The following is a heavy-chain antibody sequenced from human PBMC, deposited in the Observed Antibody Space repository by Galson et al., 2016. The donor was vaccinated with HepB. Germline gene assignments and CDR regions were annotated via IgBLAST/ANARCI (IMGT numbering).Heavy chain of an antibody. V-gene: IGHV6-1*01. CDR1: GDSVSSNSAT. D-gene: IGHD2-15*01. CDR2: TYYRSAWLD. J-gene: IGHJ4*02. Sequence: CAISGDSVSSNSATWNWIRQSPSRGLEWLGRTYYRSAWLDDYAISVKSRISINPDTSKNRFSLHLSSVTPEDTAVYYSTRERRYCSDGSCYSFDYWGLGILVTVSS. CDR3: TRERRYCSDGSCYSFDY.